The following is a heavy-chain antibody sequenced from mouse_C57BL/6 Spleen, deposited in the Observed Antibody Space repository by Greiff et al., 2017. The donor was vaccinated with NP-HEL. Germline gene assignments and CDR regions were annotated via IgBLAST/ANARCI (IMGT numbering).Heavy chain of an antibody. V-gene: IGHV1-64*01. CDR2: IHPNSGST. CDR1: GYTFTSYW. CDR3: AMGRNYGEFAD. Sequence: QVQLQQPGAELVKPGASVKLSCKASGYTFTSYWMNWVKQRPGQGLEWIGMIHPNSGSTNYNEKFKSKATLTADKSSSTAYMQLSSLTSEDSAVYDCAMGRNYGEFADWGQGTLVTVSA. J-gene: IGHJ3*01. D-gene: IGHD1-1*01.